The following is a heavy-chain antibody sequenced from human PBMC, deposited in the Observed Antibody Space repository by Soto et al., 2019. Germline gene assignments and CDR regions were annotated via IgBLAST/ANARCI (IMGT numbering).Heavy chain of an antibody. CDR2: IWYDGSNK. V-gene: IGHV3-33*01. CDR1: GFTFSSYG. Sequence: QVQLVESGGGVVQPGRSLRLSCAASGFTFSSYGMHWVRQAPGKGLEWVAVIWYDGSNKYYADSVKGRFTISRDNSKNTLYLQMNSLRAEDTAVYYCARDQLNSDDDYQFDYWGQGTLVTVSS. D-gene: IGHD4-17*01. CDR3: ARDQLNSDDDYQFDY. J-gene: IGHJ4*02.